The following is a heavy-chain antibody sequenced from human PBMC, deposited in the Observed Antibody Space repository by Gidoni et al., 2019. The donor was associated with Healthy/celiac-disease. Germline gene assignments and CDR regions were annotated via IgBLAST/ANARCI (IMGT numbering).Heavy chain of an antibody. J-gene: IGHJ6*02. D-gene: IGHD5-18*01. CDR2: ILPILGIA. CDR3: AGSIQLWTSGYELPYYYYGMDV. V-gene: IGHV1-69*04. Sequence: QVQLVQSGAEVKKPGSSVKVSCKASGGTFSSYAISWVRQAPGQGLEWMGRILPILGIANYAQKFQGRVTITADKSTSTAYMELSSLRSEDTAVYYGAGSIQLWTSGYELPYYYYGMDVWGQGTTVTVSS. CDR1: GGTFSSYA.